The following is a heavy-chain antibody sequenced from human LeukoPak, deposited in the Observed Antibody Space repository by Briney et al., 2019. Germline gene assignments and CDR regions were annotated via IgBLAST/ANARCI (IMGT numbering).Heavy chain of an antibody. J-gene: IGHJ4*02. CDR2: VYADGTP. CDR1: GFTVTSTY. D-gene: IGHD3-10*02. CDR3: AGYVRTYPY. V-gene: IGHV3-66*02. Sequence: GGSLRLSCAVSGFTVTSTYMSWVRQAPGKGLEWVSVVYADGTPYHADSVKGRFTLSRDKSRNSLYLQMDSLRAEDTAVYYCAGYVRTYPYWGRGTLVTVSS.